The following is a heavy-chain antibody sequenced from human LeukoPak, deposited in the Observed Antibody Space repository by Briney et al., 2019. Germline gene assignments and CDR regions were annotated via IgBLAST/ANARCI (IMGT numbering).Heavy chain of an antibody. CDR1: GYTFTSYY. CDR3: ARTYYDFWSGRSGAFDI. J-gene: IGHJ3*02. D-gene: IGHD3-3*01. V-gene: IGHV1-46*01. CDR2: INPSGGST. Sequence: ASVKVSCKASGYTFTSYYMHWVRQAPGQGLEWMGIINPSGGSTSYAQKFQGRVTMTTDTSTGTAYMELRSLRSDDTAVYYCARTYYDFWSGRSGAFDIWGQGTMVTVSS.